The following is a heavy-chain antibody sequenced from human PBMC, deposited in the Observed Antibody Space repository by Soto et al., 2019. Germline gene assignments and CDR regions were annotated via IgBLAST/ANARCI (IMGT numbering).Heavy chain of an antibody. Sequence: EVQLLESGGGLVQPGGSLRLSCAASGFIFSSYAMSCVRQAPGKGLEWFSAISGSGDTTYYVDSVKGLFTISRDNSKNTLYLQMDSLRAEDTALYYCAKEAYSGSYYWFDPWCQGTLVTVSS. CDR1: GFIFSSYA. CDR3: AKEAYSGSYYWFDP. D-gene: IGHD1-26*01. J-gene: IGHJ5*02. V-gene: IGHV3-23*01. CDR2: ISGSGDTT.